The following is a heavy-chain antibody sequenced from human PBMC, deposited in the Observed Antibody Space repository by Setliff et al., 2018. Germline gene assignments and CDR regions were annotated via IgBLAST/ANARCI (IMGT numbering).Heavy chain of an antibody. D-gene: IGHD6-19*01. CDR2: ISPYSDYI. CDR3: ASDPPSSGWSFHY. J-gene: IGHJ4*02. Sequence: GGSLRLSCAASTFTLGTYSMHWVRQAPGKGLAWVSSISPYSDYIYYADSVKGRFTVSRDNSKNTMSLQMDSLTAEDTALYFCASDPPSSGWSFHYWGQGTLVTVSS. V-gene: IGHV3-21*01. CDR1: TFTLGTYS.